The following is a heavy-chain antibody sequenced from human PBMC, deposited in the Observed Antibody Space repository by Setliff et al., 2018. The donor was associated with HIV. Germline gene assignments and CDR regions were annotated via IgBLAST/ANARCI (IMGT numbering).Heavy chain of an antibody. V-gene: IGHV3-30*02. Sequence: PGGSLRLSCATPGLTFSYYGMHWVRQAPGKGLEWVAFIRYDDTYKYYADSVKGRFTISRDNSKNTVYLQMSRLRPDATAVYHCAKGPLHGGFDIWGQGTMVTVSS. J-gene: IGHJ3*02. CDR1: GLTFSYYG. D-gene: IGHD2-15*01. CDR2: IRYDDTYK. CDR3: AKGPLHGGFDI.